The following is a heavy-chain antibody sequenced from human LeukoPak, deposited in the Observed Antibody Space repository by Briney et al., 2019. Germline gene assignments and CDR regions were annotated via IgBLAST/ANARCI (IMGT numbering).Heavy chain of an antibody. Sequence: GGSLRLSCVGSGFTFSNYAMNWVRQAPGRGLEWVSIITAGADSIHYADSVKGRFTISRDNSKNTVFLQMNSLRAEDTGIYYCAKDSGIYVRDYWYYYMDVWGKGTTVTVSS. CDR2: ITAGADSI. J-gene: IGHJ6*03. CDR3: AKDSGIYVRDYWYYYMDV. CDR1: GFTFSNYA. D-gene: IGHD3-10*02. V-gene: IGHV3-23*01.